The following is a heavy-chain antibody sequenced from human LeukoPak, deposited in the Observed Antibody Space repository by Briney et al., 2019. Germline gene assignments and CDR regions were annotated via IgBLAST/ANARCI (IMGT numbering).Heavy chain of an antibody. CDR2: ISSGGSTI. D-gene: IGHD6-13*01. Sequence: GGSLRLSCAVSGFTFSDYYMSWIRQAPGKGLEWVAYISSGGSTISHADSVKGRFTISRDNAKNSLYLQMNSLRTEDTAVYYCAREVSAAVPDWGQGTLVTVSS. CDR3: AREVSAAVPD. J-gene: IGHJ4*02. V-gene: IGHV3-11*01. CDR1: GFTFSDYY.